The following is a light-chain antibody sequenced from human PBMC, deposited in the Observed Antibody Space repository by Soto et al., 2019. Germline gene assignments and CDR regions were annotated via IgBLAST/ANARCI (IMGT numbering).Light chain of an antibody. V-gene: IGKV3-20*01. CDR2: GAS. Sequence: EIVLTQSPGTLSLSPGERAALSYRASQSVSSSYLAWYQQKPGQAPRLLIYGASNRATGIPDRFSGSGSGTDFTLTISRLEPENFAGYYCQQFGSSPVTFGQGTKLEIK. CDR1: QSVSSSY. CDR3: QQFGSSPVT. J-gene: IGKJ2*01.